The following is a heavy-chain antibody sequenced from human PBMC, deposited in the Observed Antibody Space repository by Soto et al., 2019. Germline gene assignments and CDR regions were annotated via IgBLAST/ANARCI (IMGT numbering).Heavy chain of an antibody. Sequence: GGSLRLSCAASGFTFSSYAMSWVRQAPGKGLEWVSGISGGGSSTYYADSVKGRFTISRDNSKNTLYLQMNSLRAEDTAVYYCAKSLEARRYYFDYWGQGALVTVSS. CDR2: ISGGGSST. CDR3: AKSLEARRYYFDY. J-gene: IGHJ4*02. CDR1: GFTFSSYA. V-gene: IGHV3-23*01.